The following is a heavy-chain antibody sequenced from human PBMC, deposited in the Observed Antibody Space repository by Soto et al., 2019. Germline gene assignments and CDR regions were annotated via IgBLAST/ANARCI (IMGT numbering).Heavy chain of an antibody. CDR2: IWYDGSNK. Sequence: QVQLVESGGGVVQPGRSLRLSCAASGFTFSNYGMHWVRQAPGKGLEWVAAIWYDGSNKYYADSVKGRFTISRDNSKNTVYLQMNSLRAEDTAVYYCAREAKEYYSDYWGQGTLVTVSS. J-gene: IGHJ4*02. D-gene: IGHD3-10*01. CDR1: GFTFSNYG. V-gene: IGHV3-33*01. CDR3: AREAKEYYSDY.